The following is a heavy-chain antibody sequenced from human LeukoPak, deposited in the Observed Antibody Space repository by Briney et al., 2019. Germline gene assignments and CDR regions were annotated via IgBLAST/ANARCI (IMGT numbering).Heavy chain of an antibody. Sequence: SETLSLTCAVYGGSFSGHYWSWIRQPPGKGLEWIGEIKHSGSTNYNPSLKSRVTISVDTSKNQFSLKLSSVTAAATIVYYWETGGSAALISAFYIWGQGTMVTVSS. V-gene: IGHV4-34*01. J-gene: IGHJ3*02. D-gene: IGHD2-15*01. CDR2: IKHSGST. CDR3: ETGGSAALISAFYI. CDR1: GGSFSGHY.